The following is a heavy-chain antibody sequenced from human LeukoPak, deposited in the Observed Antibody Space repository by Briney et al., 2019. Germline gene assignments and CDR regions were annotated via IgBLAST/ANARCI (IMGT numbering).Heavy chain of an antibody. CDR1: GFTFSSYA. CDR2: ISGSGGST. D-gene: IGHD5-12*01. CDR3: AKDARGQGYSGYAKGDYFDY. J-gene: IGHJ4*02. V-gene: IGHV3-23*01. Sequence: GGSLRLSCAASGFTFSSYAMSWVRQAPGKGLEWVSAISGSGGSTYYADSVKGRFTISRDNSKNTLYLQMNSLRAEDTAVYYCAKDARGQGYSGYAKGDYFDYWGQGTPVTVSS.